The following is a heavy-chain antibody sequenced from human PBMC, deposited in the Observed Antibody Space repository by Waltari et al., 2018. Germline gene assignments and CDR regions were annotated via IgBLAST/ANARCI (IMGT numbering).Heavy chain of an antibody. Sequence: EVQLVESGGGLVQPGRSLRLSCTASGFTFGDYPLRWVRQAPGKGLERVGFIRSKAYGGTTEYAASVKGRFTISRDDSKSIAYLQMNSLKTEDTAVYYCTGYCSSTSCFRYYFDYWGQGTLVTVSS. CDR2: IRSKAYGGTT. CDR1: GFTFGDYP. V-gene: IGHV3-49*04. J-gene: IGHJ4*02. CDR3: TGYCSSTSCFRYYFDY. D-gene: IGHD2-2*01.